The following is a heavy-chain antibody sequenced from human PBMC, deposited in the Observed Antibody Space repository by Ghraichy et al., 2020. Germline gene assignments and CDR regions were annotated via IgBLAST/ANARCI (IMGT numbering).Heavy chain of an antibody. J-gene: IGHJ4*02. CDR2: INSDGSIT. CDR1: GFTFSRYW. Sequence: GGSLRLSCPASGFTFSRYWMNWVRQAPGKGLVWVSRINSDGSITNYADSVKGRFTISRDNAKNTLYLQMNSLIVDDTAVYYCAGRDTSLDYWGQGTLVTVSS. D-gene: IGHD1-26*01. V-gene: IGHV3-74*01. CDR3: AGRDTSLDY.